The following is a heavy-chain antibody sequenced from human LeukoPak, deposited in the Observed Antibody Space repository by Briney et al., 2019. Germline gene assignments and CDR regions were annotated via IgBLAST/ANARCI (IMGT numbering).Heavy chain of an antibody. CDR3: AKVRWDNSGWYYLDN. Sequence: PGRSLRLSCAASGFTFSDYNMHWVRQAPGKGLEWVAVISYDGSNKYYADSVKGRFTISRDNSKNTLYLQMNSLRAEDTAVYYCAKVRWDNSGWYYLDNWGQGVLVTVSS. J-gene: IGHJ4*02. CDR1: GFTFSDYN. V-gene: IGHV3-30*18. D-gene: IGHD6-19*01. CDR2: ISYDGSNK.